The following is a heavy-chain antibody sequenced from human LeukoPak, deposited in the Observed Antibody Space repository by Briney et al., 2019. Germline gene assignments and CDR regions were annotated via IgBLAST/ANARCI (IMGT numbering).Heavy chain of an antibody. CDR1: GFTFSSYG. D-gene: IGHD1-1*01. CDR3: AKDGIRDGNRYFDY. Sequence: GGSLRLSCAASGFTFSSYGMHWVRQAPGKGLEWVTFIWFDGSNQYYADSVKGRFTISRDNSKHTLYLQMNSLRAEDLAVYFRAKDGIRDGNRYFDYWGQGTPVTVSS. J-gene: IGHJ4*02. CDR2: IWFDGSNQ. V-gene: IGHV3-30*02.